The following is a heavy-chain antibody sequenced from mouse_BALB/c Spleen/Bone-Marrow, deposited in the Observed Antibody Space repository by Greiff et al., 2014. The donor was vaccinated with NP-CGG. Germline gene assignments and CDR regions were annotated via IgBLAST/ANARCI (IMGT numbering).Heavy chain of an antibody. D-gene: IGHD2-3*01. CDR1: GFTFSDYY. Sequence: DVKLVESGGGLVKPGGSLKLSCAPSGFTFSDYYMYWVRQTPEKRLEWVATISDGGSYTYYPDSVKGRFTIPRDNAKNNLYLQLSSLKSEDTAMYYCARGPHDDDMDYWGQGTSVTVSS. CDR2: ISDGGSYT. V-gene: IGHV5-4*02. J-gene: IGHJ4*01. CDR3: ARGPHDDDMDY.